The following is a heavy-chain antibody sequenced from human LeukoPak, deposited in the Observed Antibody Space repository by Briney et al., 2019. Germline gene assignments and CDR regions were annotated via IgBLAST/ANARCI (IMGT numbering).Heavy chain of an antibody. V-gene: IGHV1-24*01. CDR1: GYTLTELS. J-gene: IGHJ4*02. CDR2: FDPEDGET. D-gene: IGHD3-22*01. Sequence: ASVKVSCKVSGYTLTELSMHWVRQAPGKGLEWMGGFDPEDGETIYAQKFQGRVTMTEDTSTDTAYMELSSLRSEDTAVYYCATDSYYYDGSGYYYISWGQGTLVTVSS. CDR3: ATDSYYYDGSGYYYIS.